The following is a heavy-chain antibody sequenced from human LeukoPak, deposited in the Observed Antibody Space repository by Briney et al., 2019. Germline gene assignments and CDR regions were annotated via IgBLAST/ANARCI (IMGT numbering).Heavy chain of an antibody. CDR3: ARATGTWGHDGFDI. Sequence: ASVKVACKAYGYTFMSHGISWVRQAPGQGLEWMGWISGSSSNTNYAQRLQGRVTMTTDTSTTTAYMELRSLRSDDTAVYYCARATGTWGHDGFDIWGQGTMVTVSS. J-gene: IGHJ3*02. CDR1: GYTFMSHG. V-gene: IGHV1-18*01. CDR2: ISGSSSNT. D-gene: IGHD3-16*01.